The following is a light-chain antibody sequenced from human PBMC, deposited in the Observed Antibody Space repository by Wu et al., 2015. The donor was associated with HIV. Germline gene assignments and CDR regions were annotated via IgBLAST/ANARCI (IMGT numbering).Light chain of an antibody. J-gene: IGKJ2*01. CDR2: DAS. CDR3: QHYGTSLYT. CDR1: QSVSSY. Sequence: EILLTQSPATLSLSPGERATLSCRASQSVSSYLVWYQQKPGQAPRLLIYDASNRATGVPDRFSGSGSGTDFTLTISRLEPEDFVVYYCQHYGTSLYTFGQGTKLEIK. V-gene: IGKV3-11*01.